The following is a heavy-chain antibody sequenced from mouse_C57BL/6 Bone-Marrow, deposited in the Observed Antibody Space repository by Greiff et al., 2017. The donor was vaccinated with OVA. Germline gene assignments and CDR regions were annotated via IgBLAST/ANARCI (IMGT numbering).Heavy chain of an antibody. V-gene: IGHV1-69*01. D-gene: IGHD2-2*01. Sequence: VQLQQPGAELVMPGASVKLSCKASGYTFTSYWMHWVKQRPGQGLEWIGEIDPSDSYTNYNQKFKGKSTLTVDKSSSTAYMQLSSLTSGDSAVYYCARGGYDVAYWGQGTLVTVSA. J-gene: IGHJ3*01. CDR3: ARGGYDVAY. CDR1: GYTFTSYW. CDR2: IDPSDSYT.